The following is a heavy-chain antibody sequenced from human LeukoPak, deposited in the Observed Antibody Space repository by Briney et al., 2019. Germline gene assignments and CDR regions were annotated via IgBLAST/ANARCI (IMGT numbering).Heavy chain of an antibody. V-gene: IGHV3-20*04. CDR1: GFTFDDYG. D-gene: IGHD6-19*01. CDR3: ATTALAVADSYFDY. CDR2: INWNGGST. J-gene: IGHJ4*02. Sequence: GGSLRLSRAASGFTFDDYGMSWVRQAPGKGLEWVSGINWNGGSTGYADSVKGRFTISRDNAKNSLYLQMNSLRAEDTAVYYCATTALAVADSYFDYWGQGTLVTVSS.